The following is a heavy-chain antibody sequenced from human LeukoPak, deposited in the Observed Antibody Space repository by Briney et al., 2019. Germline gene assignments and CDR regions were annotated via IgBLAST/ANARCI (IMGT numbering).Heavy chain of an antibody. D-gene: IGHD3-10*02. CDR3: AELGITMIGGV. Sequence: PAGSLRLSCVASGFTFTNYEMNWVRQAPGKGLEWVSYISSSGSTIYYADSVKGRFTISRDNAKNSLYLQMNSLRAEDTAVYYCAELGITMIGGVWGKGTTVTISS. CDR2: ISSSGSTI. CDR1: GFTFTNYE. J-gene: IGHJ6*04. V-gene: IGHV3-48*03.